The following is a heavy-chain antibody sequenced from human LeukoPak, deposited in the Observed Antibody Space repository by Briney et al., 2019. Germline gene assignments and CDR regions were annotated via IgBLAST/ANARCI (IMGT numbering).Heavy chain of an antibody. CDR1: GFTFSDFY. D-gene: IGHD3-10*01. Sequence: GGSLRLSCAASGFTFSDFYMSWIRQAPGKGLEWISYISISGNTIYYADSVKGRFTISRDNAKNSLFLQMNSLRAEDTAVYYCARGGTVRGIIITSEDAFDVWGQGTLVTVSS. V-gene: IGHV3-11*01. CDR3: ARGGTVRGIIITSEDAFDV. J-gene: IGHJ3*01. CDR2: ISISGNTI.